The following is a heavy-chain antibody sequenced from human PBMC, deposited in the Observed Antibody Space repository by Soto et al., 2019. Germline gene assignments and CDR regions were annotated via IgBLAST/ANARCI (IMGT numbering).Heavy chain of an antibody. Sequence: GGSLRLSCAASGFSVRYYGMSWVRQAPGKGLEWVSSISGSGDGTYYGDSVKGRFTLSRDTSQKTLYLQMNNLRGEDTAVYFCTKSRRSVLMVYGFGGMDVWGRGTTVTVSS. D-gene: IGHD2-8*01. CDR2: ISGSGDGT. CDR1: GFSVRYYG. CDR3: TKSRRSVLMVYGFGGMDV. V-gene: IGHV3-23*01. J-gene: IGHJ6*02.